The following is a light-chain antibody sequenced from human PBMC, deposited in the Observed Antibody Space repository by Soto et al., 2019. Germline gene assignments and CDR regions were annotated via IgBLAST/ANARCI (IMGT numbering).Light chain of an antibody. CDR2: DVN. V-gene: IGLV2-11*01. J-gene: IGLJ3*02. CDR1: SSDVGGYDY. Sequence: QSALTQPRSVSGSPGQSVTISCTGTSSDVGGYDYVCWYQQHPGKAPKLMIYDVNGRPSGFPDRFYGSKSGNTASLTISGLQADDEADYYCSSYTSSYTWVFGGGTKLTVL. CDR3: SSYTSSYTWV.